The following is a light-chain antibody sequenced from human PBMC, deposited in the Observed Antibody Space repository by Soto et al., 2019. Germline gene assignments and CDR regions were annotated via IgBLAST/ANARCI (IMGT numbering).Light chain of an antibody. Sequence: DIVLTQSPGTLSLSPGERATLSCRASQSVNSNYLAWYQQKPGQAPRLLIFGASTRATGISDRFRGSGSGTDFTLTINRLVPEDFAVYYCQQYGRTFGQGTKLEIK. J-gene: IGKJ2*01. V-gene: IGKV3-20*01. CDR3: QQYGRT. CDR2: GAS. CDR1: QSVNSNY.